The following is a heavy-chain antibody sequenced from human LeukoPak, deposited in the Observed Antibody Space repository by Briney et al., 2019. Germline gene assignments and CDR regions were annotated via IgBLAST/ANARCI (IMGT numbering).Heavy chain of an antibody. Sequence: ASVKVSCKVSGYTLTELSMHGVRQAPGKGLEWMGGFDPEDGETIYAQKFQGRVTMTEDTSTDTAYMELSSLRSEDTAVYYGATLRGYSHLGRFDPWGQGTLVTVSS. CDR2: FDPEDGET. CDR3: ATLRGYSHLGRFDP. V-gene: IGHV1-24*01. J-gene: IGHJ5*02. D-gene: IGHD5-12*01. CDR1: GYTLTELS.